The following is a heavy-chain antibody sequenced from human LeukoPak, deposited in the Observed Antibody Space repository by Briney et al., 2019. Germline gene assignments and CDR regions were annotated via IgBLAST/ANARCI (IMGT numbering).Heavy chain of an antibody. J-gene: IGHJ4*02. CDR1: GFTFSSYE. V-gene: IGHV3-48*03. CDR3: ARDGLATVRGG. CDR2: ISSSGSTI. Sequence: GGSLRLSCAASGFTFSSYEMNWVRQAPGKGLEWVSYISSSGSTIYYADSVKGRFTISRDNAKNSLYLQMNSLRAEATAVYYCARDGLATVRGGWGQGTLVTVSS. D-gene: IGHD4-17*01.